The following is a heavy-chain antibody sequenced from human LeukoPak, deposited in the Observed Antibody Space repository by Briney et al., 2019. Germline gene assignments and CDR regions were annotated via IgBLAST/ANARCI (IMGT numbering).Heavy chain of an antibody. CDR3: ARRYYYDSSGYAYYFDY. CDR2: INPSGGSA. CDR1: GYTFTSHY. J-gene: IGHJ4*02. D-gene: IGHD3-22*01. Sequence: GASVKVSCKASGYTFTSHYMHWVRQAPGQGLEWMGIINPSGGSANYAQKFQGRVTMTRDTSTSTVYMELSGLRSEDTAVYYCARRYYYDSSGYAYYFDYWGQGTLVTVSS. V-gene: IGHV1-46*01.